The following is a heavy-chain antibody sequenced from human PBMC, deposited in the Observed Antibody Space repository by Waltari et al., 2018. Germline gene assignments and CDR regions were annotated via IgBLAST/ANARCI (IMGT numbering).Heavy chain of an antibody. CDR3: ARDPGGYQLLKGDY. D-gene: IGHD2-2*01. Sequence: QVPLVQSGAEVKKPGASVKVSCKASGYTFTDYYIHWVRQAPGQGLEWMGWNNPNTGGTDFAQKFQGRVTMTRDTSISTAYMELSSLRSDDTAVYYCARDPGGYQLLKGDYWGQGTLVTISS. V-gene: IGHV1-2*02. CDR1: GYTFTDYY. J-gene: IGHJ4*02. CDR2: NNPNTGGT.